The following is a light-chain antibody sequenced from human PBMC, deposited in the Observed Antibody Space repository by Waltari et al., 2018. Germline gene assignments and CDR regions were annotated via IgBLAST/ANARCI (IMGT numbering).Light chain of an antibody. CDR2: SAS. J-gene: IGKJ4*01. CDR3: QQSHNWPPLT. CDR1: QSVSVN. Sequence: EVVLTQSPATLSLSPGERATFSCRASQSVSVNLAWYQQRPGQAPRLLIYSASTRATGIPARFSGSGSGTEFTLTISSLESEDFAVYYCQQSHNWPPLTFGGGTKVEIK. V-gene: IGKV3-15*01.